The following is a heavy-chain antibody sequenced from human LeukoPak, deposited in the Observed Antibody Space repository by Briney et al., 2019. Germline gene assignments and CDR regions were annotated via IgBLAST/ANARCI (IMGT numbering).Heavy chain of an antibody. CDR2: INHSGST. J-gene: IGHJ4*02. Sequence: SETLSLTCAVYGGSFSGYYWNWIRQPPGKGLEWIGEINHSGSTNYNPSLKSRVTISVDTSKNQFSLKLSSVTAADTAVYYCARPFYGSGSPPIGDYWGQGTLVTVSS. CDR1: GGSFSGYY. V-gene: IGHV4-34*01. CDR3: ARPFYGSGSPPIGDY. D-gene: IGHD3-10*01.